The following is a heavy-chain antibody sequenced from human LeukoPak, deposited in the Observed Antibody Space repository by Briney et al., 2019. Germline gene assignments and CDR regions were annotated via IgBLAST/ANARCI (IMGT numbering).Heavy chain of an antibody. V-gene: IGHV4-34*01. D-gene: IGHD3-3*01. CDR2: INHSGST. J-gene: IGHJ4*02. CDR3: ARGTSYDFWSGYSGPVDY. CDR1: GGSFSGYY. Sequence: PSETLSLTCAVYGGSFSGYYWSWIRQSPGKGLEWIGEINHSGSTNYNPSLKSRVTISVDTSKNQFSLKLSSVTAADTAVYYCARGTSYDFWSGYSGPVDYWGQGTLVTVSS.